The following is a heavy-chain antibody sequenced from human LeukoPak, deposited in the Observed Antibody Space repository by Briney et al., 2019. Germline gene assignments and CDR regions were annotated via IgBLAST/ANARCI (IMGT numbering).Heavy chain of an antibody. J-gene: IGHJ4*02. Sequence: PSETLSLTCTVSGASVTSSHWSWIRRPPGKGLEWIGYVHYSGGTNYNPSLKSRVTMSVDTPNNQFSLMLSSVTAADTAVYYCARDIREYSSSWYDYWGQGTLVTVSS. CDR3: ARDIREYSSSWYDY. V-gene: IGHV4-59*02. CDR1: GASVTSSH. D-gene: IGHD6-13*01. CDR2: VHYSGGT.